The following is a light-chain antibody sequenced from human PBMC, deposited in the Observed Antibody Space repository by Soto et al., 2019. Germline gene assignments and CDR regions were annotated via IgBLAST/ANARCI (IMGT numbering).Light chain of an antibody. V-gene: IGKV3-15*01. CDR2: GAS. CDR3: QQYNNWIT. CDR1: QSVSSN. Sequence: EIVMTQSPATLSVSPGGRATLSCRASQSVSSNLAWYQQKPGRAPRLLIYGASTRATGIPARISGSGSGTEFTLTISSLQSEDFAVYYCQQYNNWITFGQGTRLEIK. J-gene: IGKJ5*01.